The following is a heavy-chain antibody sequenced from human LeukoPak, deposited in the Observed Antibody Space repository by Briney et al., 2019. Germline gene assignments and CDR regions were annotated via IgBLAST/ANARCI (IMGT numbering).Heavy chain of an antibody. J-gene: IGHJ4*02. V-gene: IGHV3-23*01. D-gene: IGHD3-9*01. Sequence: GGSLRLSCAASGLTFSSYAMNWVRQAPGKGLEWVAGISSGDRTFHAESVKGRFTISRDKSKDTLCLQMNSLRAEDTAVYYCAKDATASPYFHWFDNWGQGTQVIVSS. CDR3: AKDATASPYFHWFDN. CDR1: GLTFSSYA. CDR2: ISSGDRT.